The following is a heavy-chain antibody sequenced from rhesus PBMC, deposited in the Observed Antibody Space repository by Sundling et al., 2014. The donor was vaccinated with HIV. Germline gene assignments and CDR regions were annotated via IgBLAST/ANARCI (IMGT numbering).Heavy chain of an antibody. CDR2: ISSASVYT. CDR3: TSEWNYYDY. CDR1: GFTFSSYG. V-gene: IGHV3-136*01. J-gene: IGHJ4*01. Sequence: EVQLVESGGGLVQSGGSLRLSCAASGFTFSSYGMSWVRQAPGKGLEWVSSISSASVYTYYADSVKGRFTISRDNAKNSLSLQMNSLRAEDTAVYYCTSEWNYYDYWGQGVLVTVSS.